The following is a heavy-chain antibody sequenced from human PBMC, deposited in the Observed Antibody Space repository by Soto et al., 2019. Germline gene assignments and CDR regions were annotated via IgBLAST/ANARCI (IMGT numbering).Heavy chain of an antibody. CDR1: GFTFSSYS. CDR2: ISSSSSYI. J-gene: IGHJ6*03. Sequence: EVQLVESGGGLVKPGGSLRLSCAASGFTFSSYSMNWVRQAPGKGLEWVSSISSSSSYIYYADSVKGRFTISRDNAKNSLYLQMNSLRAEDTAVYYCARMTTTDYYYYYMDVWGKWTTVTVSS. D-gene: IGHD1-26*01. V-gene: IGHV3-21*01. CDR3: ARMTTTDYYYYYMDV.